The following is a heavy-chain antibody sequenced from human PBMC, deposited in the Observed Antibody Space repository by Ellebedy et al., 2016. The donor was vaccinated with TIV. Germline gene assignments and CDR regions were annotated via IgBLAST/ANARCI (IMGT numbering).Heavy chain of an antibody. CDR1: GYSFASYW. D-gene: IGHD1-1*01. CDR2: IHPSDSDT. V-gene: IGHV5-10-1*01. J-gene: IGHJ5*02. CDR3: ATQLGSRGGASS. Sequence: GESLKISCKGSGYSFASYWLSWVRQIPGKGLEWPGKIHPSDSDTNFSPSFQGHVSFSPDTSISTAYLQWSALKAADAAMYYCATQLGSRGGASSWGQGTLVTVSS.